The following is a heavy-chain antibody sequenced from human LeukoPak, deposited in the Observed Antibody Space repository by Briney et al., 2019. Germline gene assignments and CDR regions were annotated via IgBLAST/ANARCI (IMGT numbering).Heavy chain of an antibody. CDR3: ARVMMGATVTTFHYYSMDV. D-gene: IGHD4-11*01. CDR1: GFTFSHYS. J-gene: IGHJ6*03. V-gene: IGHV3-21*01. CDR2: ITSSSSHI. Sequence: GGSLRLSCAASGFTFSHYSIDWVRQAPGKGLERVASITSSSSHIYYADSVKGRFTISRDNAKNALYLQMNSLRAEDTAIYYCARVMMGATVTTFHYYSMDVWGVGTTVTVSS.